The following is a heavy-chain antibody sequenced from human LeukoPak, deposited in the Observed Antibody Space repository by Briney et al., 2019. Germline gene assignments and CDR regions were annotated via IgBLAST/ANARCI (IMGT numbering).Heavy chain of an antibody. CDR3: ARQGNGYSRVDY. CDR1: GGSISSYY. D-gene: IGHD5-24*01. J-gene: IGHJ4*02. Sequence: PSETLSLTCTVSGGSISSYYWSWIRQPPGKGLEWIGSIYHSGNTYYNPSLKSRFTISIDTSKNQFFLKVNSVTAADTATYYCARQGNGYSRVDYWGQGTLVTVSS. CDR2: IYHSGNT. V-gene: IGHV4-59*08.